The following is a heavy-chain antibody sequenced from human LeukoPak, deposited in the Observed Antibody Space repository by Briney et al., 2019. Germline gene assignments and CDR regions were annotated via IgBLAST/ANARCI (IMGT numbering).Heavy chain of an antibody. D-gene: IGHD1-26*01. V-gene: IGHV3-30*02. CDR1: GFTFSSYG. J-gene: IGHJ4*01. Sequence: GGSLRLSCAASGFTFSSYGMHWVRQAPGKGLEWVAFIRNDGSMKYYADSVKGRFTISRDNSKNTLYLQMNSVRSEDTAFYYCAKPSGSGVDYWGQGTRVTVSS. CDR2: IRNDGSMK. CDR3: AKPSGSGVDY.